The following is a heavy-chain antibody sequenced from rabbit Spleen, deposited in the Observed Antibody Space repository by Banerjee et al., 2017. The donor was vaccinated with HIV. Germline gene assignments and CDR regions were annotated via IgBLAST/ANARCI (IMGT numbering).Heavy chain of an antibody. D-gene: IGHD1-1*01. CDR2: IGTGSSGTT. CDR1: GFTLSNYW. V-gene: IGHV1S40*01. Sequence: QSLEESGGDLVKPGASLTLTCTASGFTLSNYWMCWVRQAPGKGLEWIACIGTGSSGTTYYASWAKGRFTISKTSSTTVTLHMTSLTAADTATYFCARDTSSSFSSYGMDLWGQGTLVT. CDR3: ARDTSSSFSSYGMDL. J-gene: IGHJ6*01.